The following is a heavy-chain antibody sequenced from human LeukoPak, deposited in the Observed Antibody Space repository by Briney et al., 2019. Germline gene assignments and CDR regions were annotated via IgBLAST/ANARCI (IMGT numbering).Heavy chain of an antibody. J-gene: IGHJ3*02. D-gene: IGHD5/OR15-5a*01. Sequence: PGGSLRLSCAASGLTFDDYAMHWVRQAPGKGLEWVSGISWNSGSIGYADSVKGRFTISGDNAKNSLYLQMNSLRAEDTALYYCAKDIENLGSKRGAFDIWGQGTMVTVSS. CDR3: AKDIENLGSKRGAFDI. V-gene: IGHV3-9*01. CDR1: GLTFDDYA. CDR2: ISWNSGSI.